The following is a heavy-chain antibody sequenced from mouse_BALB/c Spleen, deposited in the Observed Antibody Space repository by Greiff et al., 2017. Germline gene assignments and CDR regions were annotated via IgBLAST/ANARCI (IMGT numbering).Heavy chain of an antibody. CDR3: ARGGSAWFAY. Sequence: VQLKESGPGLVKPSQSLSLTCTVTGYSITSDYAWNWIRQFPGNKLEWMGYISYSGSTSYNPSLKSRISITRDTSKNQFFLQLNSVTTEDTATYYCARGGSAWFAYWGQGTLVTVSA. V-gene: IGHV3-2*02. D-gene: IGHD1-3*01. CDR1: GYSITSDYA. J-gene: IGHJ3*01. CDR2: ISYSGST.